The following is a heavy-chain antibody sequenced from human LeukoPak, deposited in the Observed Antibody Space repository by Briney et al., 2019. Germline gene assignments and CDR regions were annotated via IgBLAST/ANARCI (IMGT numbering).Heavy chain of an antibody. Sequence: SETLSLTCTVSGGSISSSSYYWGWIRQPPGKGLEWIGIIYYSGSTYSNPSLKSRVTISVYTSKNQFSLKLSSLTAADTAVYYCASFYCSGGSCYQYYYYYYMDVWGKGTTVTISS. CDR2: IYYSGST. CDR3: ASFYCSGGSCYQYYYYYYMDV. CDR1: GGSISSSSYY. V-gene: IGHV4-39*01. D-gene: IGHD2-15*01. J-gene: IGHJ6*03.